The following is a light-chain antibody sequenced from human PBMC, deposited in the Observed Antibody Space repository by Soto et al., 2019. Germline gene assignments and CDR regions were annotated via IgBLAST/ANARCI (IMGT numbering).Light chain of an antibody. Sequence: PSTLSASVGDRVTITCRASQSISSWLAWYQQKPGKAPKLLIYDASSLESGVPSRFSGSGSGTEFTLTISSLQPDDFATYYCQQYNSYWTFGQGTKVDIK. J-gene: IGKJ1*01. V-gene: IGKV1-5*01. CDR2: DAS. CDR3: QQYNSYWT. CDR1: QSISSW.